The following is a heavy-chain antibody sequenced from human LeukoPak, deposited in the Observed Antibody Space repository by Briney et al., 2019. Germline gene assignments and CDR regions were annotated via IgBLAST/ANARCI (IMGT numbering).Heavy chain of an antibody. J-gene: IGHJ5*02. Sequence: SVKVSCKASGYTFTSYGISWVRQAPGQELEWMGGIIPIVDTPNYAQKFQGRVTITADKSTSTAYMELSSLRSEDTAVYYCARDYLEYGDYGHGTWGQGTLVTVSS. CDR2: IIPIVDTP. V-gene: IGHV1-69*06. D-gene: IGHD4-17*01. CDR1: GYTFTSYG. CDR3: ARDYLEYGDYGHGT.